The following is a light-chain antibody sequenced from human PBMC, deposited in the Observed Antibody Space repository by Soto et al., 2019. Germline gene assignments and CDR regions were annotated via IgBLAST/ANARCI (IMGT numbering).Light chain of an antibody. CDR2: GAS. V-gene: IGKV3-15*01. CDR3: QQYKSWPPIT. Sequence: DIEITQSPTTLSFSQGGRVTLSCMARRNVRSNSAGYQQKPGQAPRLLTYGASTRATAVPDRFSGTGPGTEFTLTISSLKSEGYAVYYCQQYKSWPPITFGQGTRLE. J-gene: IGKJ5*01. CDR1: RNVRSN.